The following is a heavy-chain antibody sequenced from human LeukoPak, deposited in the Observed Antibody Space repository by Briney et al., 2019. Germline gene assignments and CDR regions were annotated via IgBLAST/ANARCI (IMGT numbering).Heavy chain of an antibody. D-gene: IGHD2-2*01. V-gene: IGHV1-2*02. J-gene: IGHJ4*02. CDR3: ARGRGTTSSNFDY. CDR1: GYTFTGYY. Sequence: GASVKVSCKASGYTFTGYYMHWVRQAPGQGLEWKGWINPNNGGTNYAQKFQGRVTMTRDTSISTAYMELSRLTSDDTAVYYCARGRGTTSSNFDYWGQGTLVTVSS. CDR2: INPNNGGT.